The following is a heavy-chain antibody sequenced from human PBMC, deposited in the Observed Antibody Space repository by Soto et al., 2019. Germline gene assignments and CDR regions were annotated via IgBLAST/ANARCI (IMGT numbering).Heavy chain of an antibody. J-gene: IGHJ6*02. Sequence: ASVKVSCKASGYTFTSYDINWVRQATGQGLEWMGWMNPNSGNTGYAQKFQGRVTMTRNTSISTAYMELSSLRSEDTAVYYCAREIPPHYDFWSGYYIPSGHYYGIDVWGQGTTVTVSS. CDR2: MNPNSGNT. CDR1: GYTFTSYD. CDR3: AREIPPHYDFWSGYYIPSGHYYGIDV. D-gene: IGHD3-3*01. V-gene: IGHV1-8*01.